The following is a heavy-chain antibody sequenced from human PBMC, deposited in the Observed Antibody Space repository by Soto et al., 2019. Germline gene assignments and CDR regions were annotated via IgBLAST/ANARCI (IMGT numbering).Heavy chain of an antibody. Sequence: GGSLRLSCAASGFTFSSYAMSWVRQAPGKGLEWVSAISGSGGSTYYADSVKGRFTISRDNSKNTLYLQMNSLRAEDTAVYYCAKDSHILLWFGEFDYWGQGTLVTVSS. CDR1: GFTFSSYA. J-gene: IGHJ4*02. V-gene: IGHV3-23*01. CDR2: ISGSGGST. D-gene: IGHD3-10*01. CDR3: AKDSHILLWFGEFDY.